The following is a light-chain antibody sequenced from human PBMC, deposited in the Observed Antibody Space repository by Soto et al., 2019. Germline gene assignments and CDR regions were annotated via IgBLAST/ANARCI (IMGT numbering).Light chain of an antibody. V-gene: IGLV2-8*01. CDR3: TSYGGRDNLM. Sequence: QSALTQPPSASGSPGQLVTISCTGTSSDIGAYNYVSWFQQHPGEAPKLIISEVNKRPSGVPDRFSGSKSGNTASLTVSGLQAEDEADYYCTSYGGRDNLMFGGGTKVTVL. CDR1: SSDIGAYNY. CDR2: EVN. J-gene: IGLJ3*02.